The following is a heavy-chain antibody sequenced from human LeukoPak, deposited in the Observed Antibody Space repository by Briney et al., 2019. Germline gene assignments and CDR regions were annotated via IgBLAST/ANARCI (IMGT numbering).Heavy chain of an antibody. CDR3: ARTAGSSGYYYDKVDY. CDR2: IYYSGST. V-gene: IGHV4-39*07. Sequence: PSETLSLTCTVSGGSISSSSYYWGWIRQPPGKGLEWIGSIYYSGSTYYNPSLKSRVTISVDTSKNQFSLKLSSVTAADTAVYYCARTAGSSGYYYDKVDYWGQGTLVTVSS. J-gene: IGHJ4*02. D-gene: IGHD3-22*01. CDR1: GGSISSSSYY.